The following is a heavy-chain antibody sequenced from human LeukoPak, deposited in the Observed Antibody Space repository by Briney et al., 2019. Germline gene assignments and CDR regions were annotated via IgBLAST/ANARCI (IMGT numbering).Heavy chain of an antibody. V-gene: IGHV4-59*11. Sequence: SETLSLTCTVYGGSISSHYWSWIRQPPGKGLEWIGYIYYSGSTNYNPSLKSRVTISVDTSKNQFSLKLSSVTAADTAAYYCARVNTIFGVVTDVSWFDPWGQGTLVTVSS. CDR2: IYYSGST. CDR1: GGSISSHY. CDR3: ARVNTIFGVVTDVSWFDP. J-gene: IGHJ5*02. D-gene: IGHD3-3*01.